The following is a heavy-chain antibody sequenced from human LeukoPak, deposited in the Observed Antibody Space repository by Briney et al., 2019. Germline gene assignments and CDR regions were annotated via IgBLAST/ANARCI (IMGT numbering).Heavy chain of an antibody. J-gene: IGHJ4*02. V-gene: IGHV1-3*01. CDR2: IDAGNGDT. CDR3: ARVQRYYGSRNYYHVFLF. Sequence: ASVKVSCKASGYTFTSYAIHWARQAPGQRLEWMGWIDAGNGDTKYSQKFQGRVAITRDTSASTAYMELSSLRSEDSAEYYCARVQRYYGSRNYYHVFLFWGQGTLITVSS. CDR1: GYTFTSYA. D-gene: IGHD3-10*01.